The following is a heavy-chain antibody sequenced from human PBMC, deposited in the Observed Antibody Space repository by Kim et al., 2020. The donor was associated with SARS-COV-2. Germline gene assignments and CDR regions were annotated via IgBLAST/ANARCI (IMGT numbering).Heavy chain of an antibody. V-gene: IGHV1-69*13. CDR3: ARGRITMVRGGQGRDYYYYYGMDV. J-gene: IGHJ6*02. D-gene: IGHD3-10*01. CDR2: SIPIFGTA. CDR1: GGTFSSYA. Sequence: SVKVSCKASGGTFSSYAISWVRQAPGQGLEWMGGSIPIFGTANYAQKFQGRVTITADESTSTAYMELSSLRSEDTAVSYCARGRITMVRGGQGRDYYYYYGMDVWGQGTTVTVSS.